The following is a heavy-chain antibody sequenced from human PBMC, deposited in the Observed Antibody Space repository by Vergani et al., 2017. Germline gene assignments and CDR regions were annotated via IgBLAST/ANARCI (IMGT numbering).Heavy chain of an antibody. D-gene: IGHD5-12*01. CDR3: ARDDPLGGYSGYDPFDY. CDR2: IIPIFGTA. J-gene: IGHJ4*02. CDR1: GGTFSSYA. V-gene: IGHV1-69*13. Sequence: QVQLVQSGAGVKKPGSSVKVSCKASGGTFSSYAISWVRQAPGQGLEWMGRIIPIFGTANYAQKFQGRVTITADESTSTVYMELSSLRSEDTAVYYCARDDPLGGYSGYDPFDYWGQGTLVTVSS.